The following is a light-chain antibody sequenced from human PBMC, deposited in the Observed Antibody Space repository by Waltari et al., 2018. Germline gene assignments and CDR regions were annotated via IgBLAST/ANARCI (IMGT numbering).Light chain of an antibody. CDR3: SSYTSSSTWV. J-gene: IGLJ3*02. V-gene: IGLV2-14*04. CDR2: DVS. Sequence: WYQQHPGKAPNPIIYDVSKRPSGVSNRFSGSKSGNTASLTISGLQADDETDYYCSSYTSSSTWVFGGGTKLTVL.